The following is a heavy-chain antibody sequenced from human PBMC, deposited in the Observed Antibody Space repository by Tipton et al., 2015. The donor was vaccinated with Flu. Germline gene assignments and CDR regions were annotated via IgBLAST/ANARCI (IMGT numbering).Heavy chain of an antibody. CDR1: GDSMSSYY. V-gene: IGHV4-4*07. D-gene: IGHD2-2*01. Sequence: TLSLTCTVSGDSMSSYYWSWIRQPAGKGLEWIGRIYASGSTTYNPSLKSRVTISVDTSKTQLSLKLSSVTAADTAVYYCARDVAAVPAAIRDWGQGTLVTVSS. J-gene: IGHJ4*02. CDR3: ARDVAAVPAAIRD. CDR2: IYASGST.